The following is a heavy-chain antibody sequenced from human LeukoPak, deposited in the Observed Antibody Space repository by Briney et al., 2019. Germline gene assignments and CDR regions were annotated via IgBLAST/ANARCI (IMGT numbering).Heavy chain of an antibody. CDR3: ARRPAATYLGFDY. J-gene: IGHJ4*02. Sequence: PGGSLRLSCAASGFTFSSYWMSWVRQAPGKGPEWVANIKQDGSEKYYVDSVKGRFTISRDNAKNSLYLQMNSLRAEDTAVYYCARRPAATYLGFDYWGQGTLVTVSS. CDR1: GFTFSSYW. CDR2: IKQDGSEK. V-gene: IGHV3-7*01. D-gene: IGHD2-2*01.